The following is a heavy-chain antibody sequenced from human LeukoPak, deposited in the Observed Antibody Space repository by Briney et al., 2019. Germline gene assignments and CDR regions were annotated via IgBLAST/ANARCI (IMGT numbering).Heavy chain of an antibody. J-gene: IGHJ4*02. Sequence: GGSLSLSCAASGFAFSSYVMTWVRQAPGKGLEWVSTISDTAGRTYYADSVKGRFTISRDNSKNTLYLQMNSLRADDTAVYYCANPIAAAGTPYWGQGKLVTVSS. D-gene: IGHD6-13*01. CDR1: GFAFSSYV. CDR3: ANPIAAAGTPY. CDR2: ISDTAGRT. V-gene: IGHV3-23*01.